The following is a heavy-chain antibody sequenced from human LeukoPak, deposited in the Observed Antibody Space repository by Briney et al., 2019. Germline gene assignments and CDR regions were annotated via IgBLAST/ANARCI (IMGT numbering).Heavy chain of an antibody. CDR1: GDSVSSNSAA. CDR2: PYYRSKWYN. D-gene: IGHD2-15*01. CDR3: ARGICSGGSCRHNWFDP. Sequence: SQTLSLTCASCGDSVSSNSAAWNWIRQSPSRGLQWLGRPYYRSKWYNDYAVSVKSRITINPDTSKNQFSLQLNSVTPEDTAVYYCARGICSGGSCRHNWFDPWGQGTLVTVSS. V-gene: IGHV6-1*01. J-gene: IGHJ5*02.